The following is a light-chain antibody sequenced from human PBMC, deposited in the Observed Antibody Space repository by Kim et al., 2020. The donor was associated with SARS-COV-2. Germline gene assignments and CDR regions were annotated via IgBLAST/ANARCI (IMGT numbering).Light chain of an antibody. V-gene: IGKV4-1*01. J-gene: IGKJ4*01. Sequence: ERATINCKSSQSVLYSSKNKNYLAWYQQKPGQPPKLLIYWASTRESGVPDRFSGSGSGTDFTLTISSLQAEDVAVYYCQQYYSTVTFGGGTKLEI. CDR1: QSVLYSSKNKNY. CDR2: WAS. CDR3: QQYYSTVT.